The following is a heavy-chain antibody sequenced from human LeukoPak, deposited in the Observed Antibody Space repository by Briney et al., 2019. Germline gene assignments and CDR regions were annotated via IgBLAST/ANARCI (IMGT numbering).Heavy chain of an antibody. CDR3: ARGSVWLEMATIGGLVVDY. D-gene: IGHD5-24*01. CDR2: IWYDGSNK. Sequence: GGSLRLSCAASGFTFSSYGMHWVRQAPGKGLEWVAVIWYDGSNKYYADSVKGRFTISRDNSKNTLYLQMNSLRAEDTAVYYCARGSVWLEMATIGGLVVDYWGQGTLVTVSS. V-gene: IGHV3-33*01. J-gene: IGHJ4*02. CDR1: GFTFSSYG.